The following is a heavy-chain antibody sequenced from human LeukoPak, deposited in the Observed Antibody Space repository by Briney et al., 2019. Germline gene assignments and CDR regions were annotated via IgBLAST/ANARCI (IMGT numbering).Heavy chain of an antibody. CDR1: GYSFPSYG. CDR3: ARHFYGSGTYYHFDY. D-gene: IGHD3-10*01. CDR2: ISPYNDNT. V-gene: IGHV1-18*01. Sequence: ASVKVSCKASGYSFPSYGISWVRQAPGQGPEWMGWISPYNDNTNYAQKLQGRATLTTDTSTSTAYMELRSLRSNDTAVYYCARHFYGSGTYYHFDYWGQGTLVTVSS. J-gene: IGHJ4*02.